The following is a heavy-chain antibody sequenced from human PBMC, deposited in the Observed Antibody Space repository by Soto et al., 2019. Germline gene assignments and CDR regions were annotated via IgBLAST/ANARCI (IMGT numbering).Heavy chain of an antibody. CDR1: GFTFSSYG. CDR3: AKSGVQYQLLPIDY. Sequence: PGGSLRLSCAASGFTFSSYGMHWVRQAPGKGLEWVAVISYDGSNKYYADSVKGRFTISRDNSKNTLYLQMNSLRAEDTAVYYCAKSGVQYQLLPIDYWGQGTLVTVSS. D-gene: IGHD2-2*01. J-gene: IGHJ4*02. CDR2: ISYDGSNK. V-gene: IGHV3-30*18.